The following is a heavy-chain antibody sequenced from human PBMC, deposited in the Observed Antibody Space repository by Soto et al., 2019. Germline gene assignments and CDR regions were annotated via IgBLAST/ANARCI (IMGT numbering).Heavy chain of an antibody. CDR2: VYWDDDK. Sequence: QITLKESGPTLVRPTQTLTLTCTFSGFSLTTSGVAVDWIRQPPGKALEWLALVYWDDDKRYSPSLKRRLTITKDTSKNQVVLTMTNMDHVDTAKYYCAHWGASGDYFRWGQGILVTVAS. CDR3: AHWGASGDYFR. J-gene: IGHJ4*02. D-gene: IGHD4-17*01. V-gene: IGHV2-5*02. CDR1: GFSLTTSGVA.